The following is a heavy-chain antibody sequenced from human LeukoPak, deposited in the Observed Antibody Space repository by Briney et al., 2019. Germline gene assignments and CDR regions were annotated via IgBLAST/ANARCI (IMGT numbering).Heavy chain of an antibody. CDR2: IYTSGST. D-gene: IGHD3-22*01. CDR1: GGSISSYY. Sequence: SETLSLTCTVSGGSISSYYWSWIRQPAGKGLEWIGRIYTSGSTNYNPSLKSRVTMSVDTSKNQFSLKLSSVTAADTAVYYCARATHYYDSSGYLYYFDYWGQGTLVTVSS. V-gene: IGHV4-4*07. CDR3: ARATHYYDSSGYLYYFDY. J-gene: IGHJ4*02.